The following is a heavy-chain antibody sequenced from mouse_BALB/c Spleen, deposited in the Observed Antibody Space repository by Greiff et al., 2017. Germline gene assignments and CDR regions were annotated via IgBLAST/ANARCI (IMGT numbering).Heavy chain of an antibody. J-gene: IGHJ3*01. CDR2: IDPYDSDT. Sequence: QVQLQQPGAELVRPGASVKLSCKASGYSFTSYWMNWVKQRPEKGLEWIGRIDPYDSDTHYNQKFKDKAILTVDTSSSTAYMQLSSLTSEDSAVYYGARNYYRYDEWFAYWGQGTLVTVSA. CDR1: GYSFTSYW. CDR3: ARNYYRYDEWFAY. V-gene: IGHV1-59*01. D-gene: IGHD2-14*01.